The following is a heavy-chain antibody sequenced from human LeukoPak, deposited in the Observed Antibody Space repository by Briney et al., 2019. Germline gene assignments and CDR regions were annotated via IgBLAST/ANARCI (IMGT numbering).Heavy chain of an antibody. D-gene: IGHD6-13*01. J-gene: IGHJ5*02. CDR3: ARYSSWYGWFDP. Sequence: SETLSLTCTVSGGSISSSSYYWGWIRQPPGKGLECIGSIYYSGSTYYNPSLKSRVTISVDTSKNQFSLKLSSVTAADTAVYYCARYSSWYGWFDPWGQGTLVTVSS. CDR1: GGSISSSSYY. CDR2: IYYSGST. V-gene: IGHV4-39*07.